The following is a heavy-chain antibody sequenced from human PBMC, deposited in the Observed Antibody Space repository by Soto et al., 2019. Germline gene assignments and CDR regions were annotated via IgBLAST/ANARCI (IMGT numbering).Heavy chain of an antibody. J-gene: IGHJ4*02. CDR1: GFTFSNYA. V-gene: IGHV3-23*01. CDR2: ISGSGGDT. Sequence: EVQLLESGGGSVQPGGSLRLSCGASGFTFSNYAMSWVRQAPGKGLQWVSAISGSGGDTYYADSVKGRFTISRDNSRDTLHLQMSSLRADDTAVYYCAVPTGIEDTGPDYWGQGTLVTVSS. CDR3: AVPTGIEDTGPDY. D-gene: IGHD6-13*01.